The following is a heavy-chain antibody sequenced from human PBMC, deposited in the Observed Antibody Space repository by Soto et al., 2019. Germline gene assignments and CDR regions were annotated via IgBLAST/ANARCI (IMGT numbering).Heavy chain of an antibody. Sequence: NPGGSLRLSCAASGFTFSDYYMSWIRQAPGKGLEWVSYISSSGSTIYYADSVKGRFTISRDNAKNSLYLQMNSLRAEDTAVYYCARDLEMATISYYYYGMDVWGQGTTVTVSS. V-gene: IGHV3-11*01. CDR3: ARDLEMATISYYYYGMDV. D-gene: IGHD5-12*01. CDR1: GFTFSDYY. J-gene: IGHJ6*02. CDR2: ISSSGSTI.